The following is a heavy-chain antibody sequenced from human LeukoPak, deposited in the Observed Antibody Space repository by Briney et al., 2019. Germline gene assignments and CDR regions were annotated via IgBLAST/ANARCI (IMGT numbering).Heavy chain of an antibody. CDR1: GFTFSSYA. CDR2: ISSIGGST. J-gene: IGHJ4*02. CDR3: ARGPDVVLVSHWSFFDY. V-gene: IGHV3-64*01. Sequence: PGGSLRLSCAASGFTFSSYAMHWVRQAPGKGLEYVSAISSIGGSTYYENSVKGRFTISRDNSKNTLYLQMGSLRTEDMAIYYCARGPDVVLVSHWSFFDYWGQGTLVTVSS. D-gene: IGHD2-8*02.